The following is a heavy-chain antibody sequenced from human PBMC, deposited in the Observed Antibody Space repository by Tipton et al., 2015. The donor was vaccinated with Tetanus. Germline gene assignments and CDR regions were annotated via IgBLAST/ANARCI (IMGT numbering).Heavy chain of an antibody. J-gene: IGHJ4*02. CDR1: GLTFSSSA. CDR3: AKPSHLCITTRQSGGCYFDK. CDR2: LRGSGGST. V-gene: IGHV3-23*01. D-gene: IGHD6-6*01. Sequence: SLRLSCAASGLTFSSSAMPWVRQAPGRGLEWVSSLRGSGGSTSYADSVKGRFTISRANSKTTLYLQLHSLRAEDTAIYYCAKPSHLCITTRQSGGCYFDKWSQGSLVAGSS.